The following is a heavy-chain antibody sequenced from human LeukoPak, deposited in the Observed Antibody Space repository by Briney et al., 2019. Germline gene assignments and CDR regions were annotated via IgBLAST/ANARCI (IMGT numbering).Heavy chain of an antibody. CDR3: ARDFRDGYNLDYYYYYMDV. CDR1: GFTFSSYW. D-gene: IGHD5-24*01. J-gene: IGHJ6*03. Sequence: GGSLRLSCAASGFTFSSYWMHWVRQAPGKGLVWVSRINSDGSSTSYTDSVKGGFTISRDNAKNTLYLQMNSLRAEDTAVYYCARDFRDGYNLDYYYYYMDVWGKGTTVTVSS. V-gene: IGHV3-74*01. CDR2: INSDGSST.